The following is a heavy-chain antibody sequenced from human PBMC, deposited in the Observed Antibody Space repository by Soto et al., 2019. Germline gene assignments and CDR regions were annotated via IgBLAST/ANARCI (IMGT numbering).Heavy chain of an antibody. CDR1: GYTLSTYD. V-gene: IGHV1-8*01. CDR3: ATGSQTLDY. J-gene: IGHJ4*02. CDR2: MDSYTGNT. Sequence: QLVHSGADVKKPGASLKVSCKASGYTLSTYDINWVRQAAGRGLEWMGWMDSYTGNTGYAQEFQGRLIMTRDTSINAAYMELSSLQSQDTAVYFCATGSQTLDYWGQGTLVTVSS.